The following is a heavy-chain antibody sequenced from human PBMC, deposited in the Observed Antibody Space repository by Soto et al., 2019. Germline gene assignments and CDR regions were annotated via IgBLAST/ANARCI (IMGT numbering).Heavy chain of an antibody. D-gene: IGHD2-15*01. J-gene: IGHJ6*02. CDR3: ARGYCSGGNCYSGMDV. CDR2: IIPISGTT. Sequence: SVKVSCKASGGTFSTHAIIWVRQAPGHGLEWMGGIIPISGTTYYTQKFQGRVTITADEPTSTAFMELSSLKSEDTAVSYCARGYCSGGNCYSGMDVWGQGTMVTVSS. CDR1: GGTFSTHA. V-gene: IGHV1-69*13.